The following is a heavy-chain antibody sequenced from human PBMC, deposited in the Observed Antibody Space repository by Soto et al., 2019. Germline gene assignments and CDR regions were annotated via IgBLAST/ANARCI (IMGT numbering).Heavy chain of an antibody. CDR2: MNPNSGNT. CDR1: GYTFTSYD. Sequence: QVQLVQSGAEVKKPGASVKVSCKASGYTFTSYDINWVRQATGQGLELMGWMNPNSGNTGYAQKFQVRVTMTMNTSLSTAYMELTSLRSEDTAVYFWARERAADCTGWVDPWGQGTLVTVSS. J-gene: IGHJ5*02. V-gene: IGHV1-8*01. D-gene: IGHD6-13*01. CDR3: ARERAADCTGWVDP.